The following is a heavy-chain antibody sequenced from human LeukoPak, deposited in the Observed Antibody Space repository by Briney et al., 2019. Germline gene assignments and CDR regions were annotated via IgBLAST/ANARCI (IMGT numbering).Heavy chain of an antibody. D-gene: IGHD3-10*01. CDR3: AKPPIPYGSGSYYFDY. J-gene: IGHJ4*02. V-gene: IGHV3-30*18. CDR2: ISYDGSNK. CDR1: GFTFSSYG. Sequence: GGSLRLSCAASGFTFSSYGMHWVRQAPGKGLEWVAVISYDGSNKYYADSVKGRFTISRDNSKNTLYLQMNSLRAEDTAVYYCAKPPIPYGSGSYYFDYWGQGTLVTVSS.